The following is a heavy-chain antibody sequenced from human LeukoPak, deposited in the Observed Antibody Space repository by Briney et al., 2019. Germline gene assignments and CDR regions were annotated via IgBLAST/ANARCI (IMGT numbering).Heavy chain of an antibody. D-gene: IGHD4-17*01. CDR3: ARFNAYNGDPFDY. V-gene: IGHV3-48*03. Sequence: PGGSLRLSCAASGFTFSSYEMNWVRQAPGKGLEWVSYISSSGSTIYYADSVKGRFTISRDNAKKTLYLQMNSLRAEDTAVYYCARFNAYNGDPFDYWGQGTLVTVSP. CDR2: ISSSGSTI. CDR1: GFTFSSYE. J-gene: IGHJ4*02.